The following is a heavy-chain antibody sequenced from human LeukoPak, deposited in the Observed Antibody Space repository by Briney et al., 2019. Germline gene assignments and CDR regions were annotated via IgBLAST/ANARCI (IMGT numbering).Heavy chain of an antibody. CDR3: ATTRAPSNGRVLYYMDV. CDR2: IMSSSRNI. D-gene: IGHD3-3*01. CDR1: GFSFGSYS. V-gene: IGHV3-21*01. Sequence: GGSLRLSCAASGFSFGSYSMNWVRQAPGKALEGVSSIMSSSRNIYYADSVKGRFTISRDNAKNSLYLQLSSLRAEDTAVYYCATTRAPSNGRVLYYMDVWGKGTTVTVSS. J-gene: IGHJ6*03.